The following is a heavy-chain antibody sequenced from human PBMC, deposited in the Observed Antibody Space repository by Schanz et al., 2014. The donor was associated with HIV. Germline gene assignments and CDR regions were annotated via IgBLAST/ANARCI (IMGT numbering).Heavy chain of an antibody. J-gene: IGHJ5*02. CDR3: AREYYSRNWNWFDP. CDR1: GITFSTSG. D-gene: IGHD6-13*01. CDR2: IWYDGTNI. V-gene: IGHV3-33*01. Sequence: VQLVESGGGLVKPGGSLRLSCAASGITFSTSGMFWVRQAPGKGLEWVAVIWYDGTNIDYADSVKGRFTVSRDNSKNMLYLQMNSLRAEDTAVYYCAREYYSRNWNWFDPWGQGTLVTVSS.